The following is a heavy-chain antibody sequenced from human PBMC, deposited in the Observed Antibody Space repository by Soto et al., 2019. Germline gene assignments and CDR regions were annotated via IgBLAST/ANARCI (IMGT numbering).Heavy chain of an antibody. CDR2: ISAYNGNT. Sequence: ASVKVSCKASGYTFTSYGISRVRQAPGQGLEWMGWISAYNGNTNYAQKLQGRVTMTTDTSTSTAYMELRSLRSDDTAVYYCAREGASLTVSYGMDVWGQGTTVTVSS. V-gene: IGHV1-18*04. CDR1: GYTFTSYG. J-gene: IGHJ6*02. D-gene: IGHD4-4*01. CDR3: AREGASLTVSYGMDV.